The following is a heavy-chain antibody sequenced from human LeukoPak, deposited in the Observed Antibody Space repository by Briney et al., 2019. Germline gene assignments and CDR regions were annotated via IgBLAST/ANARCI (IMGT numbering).Heavy chain of an antibody. CDR3: AREGRYSNNWFDP. CDR1: GFTVSSNY. CDR2: IYSGGST. J-gene: IGHJ5*02. Sequence: GGSLRLSCAASGFTVSSNYMSWVRQAPGKGLEWVSVIYSGGSTYYADSVKGRFTISRDNSKNTLYLQMNSLRAEDTAVYYCAREGRYSNNWFDPWGQGTLVTVSS. D-gene: IGHD6-13*01. V-gene: IGHV3-53*01.